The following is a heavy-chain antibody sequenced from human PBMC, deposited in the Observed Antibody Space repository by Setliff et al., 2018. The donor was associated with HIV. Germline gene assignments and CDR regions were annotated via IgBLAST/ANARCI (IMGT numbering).Heavy chain of an antibody. CDR1: NASFSDYY. D-gene: IGHD5-12*01. J-gene: IGHJ4*02. CDR3: VLRVFGPIEY. CDR2: VNHSGST. V-gene: IGHV4-34*01. Sequence: SETLSLTCAFYNASFSDYYRGWIRQAPGRGLEWIGEVNHSGSTNYISSLKNRVSMSINLSKNQFSLKLTSVTAADTAVYYCVLRVFGPIEYWGQGNQVTVSS.